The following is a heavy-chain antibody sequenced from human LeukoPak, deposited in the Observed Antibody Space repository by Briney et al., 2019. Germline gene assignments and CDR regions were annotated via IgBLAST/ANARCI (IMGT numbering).Heavy chain of an antibody. V-gene: IGHV3-7*01. CDR3: ARDSAIAARLFDY. D-gene: IGHD6-6*01. Sequence: GGSLRLSCAVSGFTFNNFWMNWVRQAPGKGLEWVANINKDGSETYYVDSVKGRFTISRDNAKNSLYLQMNSLRAEDTAVYYCARDSAIAARLFDYWGQGTLVTVSS. CDR2: INKDGSET. J-gene: IGHJ4*02. CDR1: GFTFNNFW.